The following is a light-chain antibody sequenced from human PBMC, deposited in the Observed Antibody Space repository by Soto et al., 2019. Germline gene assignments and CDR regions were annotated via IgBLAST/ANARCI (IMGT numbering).Light chain of an antibody. CDR1: QTISSW. J-gene: IGKJ5*01. CDR3: QQYNSYSGT. CDR2: KAS. Sequence: DIQMTQSPSTLSGSVGDRVTITCRASQTISSWLAWYQQKPGKAPKLLIYKASTLKSGVPSRFSGSGSGTDFTLTISSLQPDDFATYYCQQYNSYSGTFGQGTRLEIK. V-gene: IGKV1-5*03.